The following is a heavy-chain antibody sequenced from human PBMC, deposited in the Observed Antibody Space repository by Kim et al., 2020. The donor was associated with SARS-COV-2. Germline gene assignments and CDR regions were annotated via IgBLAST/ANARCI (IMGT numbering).Heavy chain of an antibody. CDR3: ARGGLWFGATSWFDP. V-gene: IGHV4-59*13. CDR2: IYYSGST. J-gene: IGHJ5*02. D-gene: IGHD3-10*01. Sequence: SETLSLTCTVSGGSISSYYWSWIRQPPGKGLEWIGYIYYSGSTNYNPSLKSRVTISVDTSKNQFSLKLSSVTAADTAVYYCARGGLWFGATSWFDPWGQGTLVTVSS. CDR1: GGSISSYY.